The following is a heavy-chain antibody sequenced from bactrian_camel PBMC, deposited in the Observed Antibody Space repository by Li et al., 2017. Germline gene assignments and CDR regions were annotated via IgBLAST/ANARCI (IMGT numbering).Heavy chain of an antibody. J-gene: IGHJ4*01. CDR3: AAELSPPCNTDRPAEYNY. D-gene: IGHD2*01. Sequence: HVQLVESGGGLVQPGGSLKLSCLASGYTVTAYCMGWVRQAPGKERERVATIVGTMITSYADSVKGRSTISRDNAKNTLYLQMNSLKPEDTAMYYCAAELSPPCNTDRPAEYNYWGQGTQVTVS. CDR2: TIVGTMIT. CDR1: GYTVTAYC. V-gene: IGHV3S1*01.